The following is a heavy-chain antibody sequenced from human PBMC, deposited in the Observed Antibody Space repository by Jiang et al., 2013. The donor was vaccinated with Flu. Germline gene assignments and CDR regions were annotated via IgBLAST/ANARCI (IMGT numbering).Heavy chain of an antibody. Sequence: WVRQASTGRGVVWVSRINSDGSTTTYAASVKGRFTISRDNAKNTLYLQMNSLRAEDTAVYFCAKWAYGDYFSIGPWGQGTLVTVSS. CDR3: AKWAYGDYFSIGP. D-gene: IGHD4-17*01. CDR2: INSDGSTT. J-gene: IGHJ5*02. V-gene: IGHV3-74*01.